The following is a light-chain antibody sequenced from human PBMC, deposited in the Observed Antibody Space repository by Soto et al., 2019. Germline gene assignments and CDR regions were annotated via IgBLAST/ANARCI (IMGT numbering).Light chain of an antibody. CDR3: TTYTGDDFTFV. J-gene: IGLJ1*01. CDR1: SSDVGSYDY. Sequence: QSALIQPPSVSGSPGQSVTISCTGTSSDVGSYDYVSWYQQHPGTVPKPMIYNVNTRPSGVPDRFSGSKSGNTASMIVSGLQPDDEAEYHCTTYTGDDFTFVFGTGTKVTVL. CDR2: NVN. V-gene: IGLV2-8*01.